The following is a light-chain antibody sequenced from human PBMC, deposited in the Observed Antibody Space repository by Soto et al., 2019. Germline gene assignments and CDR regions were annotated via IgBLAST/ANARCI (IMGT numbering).Light chain of an antibody. CDR1: QSVSSNY. Sequence: EIVLTQSPGTLSLSPGERAPLFCRARQSVSSNYLAWYQQKPGQAPRLLIYGASSRATGIPDRFSGSGSGTDFTLTISRLEPEDFAVYYCQQYGSSPPITFGQGTRLEIK. J-gene: IGKJ5*01. CDR2: GAS. CDR3: QQYGSSPPIT. V-gene: IGKV3-20*01.